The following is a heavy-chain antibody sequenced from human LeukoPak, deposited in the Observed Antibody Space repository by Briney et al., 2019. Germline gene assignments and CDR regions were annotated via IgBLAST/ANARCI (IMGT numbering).Heavy chain of an antibody. Sequence: GGSLRLSCAASGFTFSSYWMSWVRQAPGKGLEWVSSISTSRSYIYYADSVKGRFTISRDNAKNTLYLQMNSLRAEDTAVYYCARDTISIAARPFDYWGQGTLVTVSS. D-gene: IGHD6-6*01. CDR3: ARDTISIAARPFDY. J-gene: IGHJ4*02. CDR1: GFTFSSYW. CDR2: ISTSRSYI. V-gene: IGHV3-21*01.